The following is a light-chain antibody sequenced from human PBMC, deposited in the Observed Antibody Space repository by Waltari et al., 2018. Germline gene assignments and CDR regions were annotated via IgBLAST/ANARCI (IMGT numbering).Light chain of an antibody. V-gene: IGKV3-11*01. CDR1: LSLGTY. CDR3: QQRRNWPLT. CDR2: DAS. Sequence: SCRASLSLGTYLACYQQRPGQSPRLLIYDASYRATGIPARFSGSGSETDFTLTISSLQPEDFAVYYCQQRRNWPLTFGGGTRVQI. J-gene: IGKJ4*01.